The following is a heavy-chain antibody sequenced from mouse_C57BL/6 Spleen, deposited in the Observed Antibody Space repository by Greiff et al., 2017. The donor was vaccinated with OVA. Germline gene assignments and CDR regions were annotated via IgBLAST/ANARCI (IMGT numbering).Heavy chain of an antibody. CDR1: GYTFTSYW. CDR3: ARDEVTTVVVPGFDV. D-gene: IGHD1-1*01. J-gene: IGHJ1*03. V-gene: IGHV1-64*01. Sequence: QVQLQQPGAELVKPGASVKLSCKASGYTFTSYWMHWVKQRPGQGLEWIGMIHPNSGSTNYNEKFKSKATLTVDKSSSTAYMQLSSLTSEDSAVYYCARDEVTTVVVPGFDVWGTGTTVTVSS. CDR2: IHPNSGST.